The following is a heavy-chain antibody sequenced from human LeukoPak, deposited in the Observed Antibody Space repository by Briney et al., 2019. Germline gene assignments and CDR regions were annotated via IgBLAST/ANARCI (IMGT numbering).Heavy chain of an antibody. CDR1: GGSFSGYY. CDR3: ASGPPLRYFDWYVPGAFDI. J-gene: IGHJ3*02. CDR2: INHSGST. Sequence: SETLSLTCAVYGGSFSGYYWSWIRQPPGKGLEWIGEINHSGSTNYNPSLKSRVTISVDTSKNQFSLKLSSVTAADTAVYYCASGPPLRYFDWYVPGAFDIWGQGTMVTVSS. V-gene: IGHV4-34*01. D-gene: IGHD3-9*01.